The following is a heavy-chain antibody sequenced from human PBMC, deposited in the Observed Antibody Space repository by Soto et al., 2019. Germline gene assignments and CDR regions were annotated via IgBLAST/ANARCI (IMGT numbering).Heavy chain of an antibody. CDR2: ISAYNGNT. CDR3: ARAHACGGGCYYPQFDY. CDR1: GYTFTSYG. D-gene: IGHD2-21*02. V-gene: IGHV1-18*01. Sequence: QVQLVQSGAEVKKPGSSVKVSCKASGYTFTSYGINWVRQAPGQGLEWMGWISAYNGNTNYAQKLQGRVTMTPNKSQSTAYMELRSLRSDDTALYYCARAHACGGGCYYPQFDYWGQGTLVTVSS. J-gene: IGHJ4*02.